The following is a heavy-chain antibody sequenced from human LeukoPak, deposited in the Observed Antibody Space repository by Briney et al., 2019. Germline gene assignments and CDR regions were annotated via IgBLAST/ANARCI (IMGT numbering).Heavy chain of an antibody. CDR1: GFTFSSNA. Sequence: QSGGSLRLSCAASGFTFSSNAMSWVRQAPGKGLEWVSAISGSGGSTYYADSVKGRFTISRDNSKNTLYLQMNSLRAEDTAVYYCAKALPNYYDSSGPSYFDYWGQGTLVTVSS. CDR3: AKALPNYYDSSGPSYFDY. J-gene: IGHJ4*02. CDR2: ISGSGGST. D-gene: IGHD3-22*01. V-gene: IGHV3-23*01.